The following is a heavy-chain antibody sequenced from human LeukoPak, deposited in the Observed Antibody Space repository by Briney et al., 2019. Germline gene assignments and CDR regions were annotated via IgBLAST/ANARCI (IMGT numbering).Heavy chain of an antibody. D-gene: IGHD6-13*01. V-gene: IGHV4-34*01. J-gene: IGHJ5*02. CDR1: GGSFSGYY. CDR3: ARRLRNRGIAGA. Sequence: SETLSLTCAVYGGSFSGYYWSWIRQPPGKGLEWIGEINHSGSPNYNPSIKSRVTISVDTYKNQFSLKLSSVTDADTAVYYCARRLRNRGIAGAWGQGTLVTVSS. CDR2: INHSGSP.